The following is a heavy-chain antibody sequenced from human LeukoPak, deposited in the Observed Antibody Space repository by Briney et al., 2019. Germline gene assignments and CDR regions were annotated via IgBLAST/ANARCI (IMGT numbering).Heavy chain of an antibody. D-gene: IGHD3-3*01. V-gene: IGHV4-34*01. Sequence: SETLSLTCAVYGGSFSGYYWSWIRQPPGKGLEWIGEINHSGSTNYNPYLKSRVTISVDTSKNQFSLKLSSVTAADTAVYYCARDRVYDFWSGYPNWFDPWGQGTLVTVSS. J-gene: IGHJ5*02. CDR1: GGSFSGYY. CDR2: INHSGST. CDR3: ARDRVYDFWSGYPNWFDP.